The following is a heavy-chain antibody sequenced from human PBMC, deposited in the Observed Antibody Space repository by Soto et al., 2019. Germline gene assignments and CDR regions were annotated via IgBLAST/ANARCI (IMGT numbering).Heavy chain of an antibody. CDR1: GDSISSGNKY. D-gene: IGHD3-16*01. V-gene: IGHV4-30-4*02. J-gene: IGHJ6*02. CDR2: IFSSGTT. CDR3: ARVPSPFDYYYAMDV. Sequence: SDTLSLTCTVSGDSISSGNKYWSWIRQPPGKGLEWIGYIFSSGTTYYNPSLKSRLTMSLDASQNQFSLKLNSLTDADTAVYFCARVPSPFDYYYAMDVWGQGTTVTVSS.